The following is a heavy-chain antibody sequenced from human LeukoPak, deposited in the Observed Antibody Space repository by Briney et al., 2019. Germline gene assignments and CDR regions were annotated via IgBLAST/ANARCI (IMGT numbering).Heavy chain of an antibody. CDR3: AREGIAAAGPFDY. Sequence: GGSLRLSCAASGFTFSRYSMNWVRQAPGKGLEWVSSISSSSSYIYYADSVKGRFTISRDNAKNSLYLQMNSLRAEDTAVYYSAREGIAAAGPFDYWGEGTLVTVSS. J-gene: IGHJ4*02. CDR1: GFTFSRYS. V-gene: IGHV3-21*01. D-gene: IGHD6-13*01. CDR2: ISSSSSYI.